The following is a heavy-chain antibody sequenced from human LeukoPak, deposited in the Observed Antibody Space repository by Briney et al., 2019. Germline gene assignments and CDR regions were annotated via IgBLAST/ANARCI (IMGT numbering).Heavy chain of an antibody. V-gene: IGHV1-69*05. D-gene: IGHD3-22*01. CDR3: ARGNYYDSSGQKYDAFDI. CDR2: IIPIFGTA. Sequence: SVKVSCKASGGTFSSYAISWVRQAPGQGLGWMGGIIPIFGTANYAQKFQGRVTITTDESTSTAYMELSSLRSEDTAVYYCARGNYYDSSGQKYDAFDIWGQGTMVTVSS. CDR1: GGTFSSYA. J-gene: IGHJ3*02.